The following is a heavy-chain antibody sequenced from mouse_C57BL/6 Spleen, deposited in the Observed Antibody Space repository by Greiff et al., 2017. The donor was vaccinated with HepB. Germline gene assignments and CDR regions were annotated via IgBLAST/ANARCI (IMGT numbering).Heavy chain of an antibody. Sequence: QVQLQQPGAELVKPGASVKVSCKASGYTFTSYWMHWVKQRPGQGLEWIGMIHPNSGSTNYNEKFKSKATLTVDKSSSTAYMQLSSLTSEDSAVYYCARPEYSTFAYWGQGTLVTVSA. CDR1: GYTFTSYW. CDR3: ARPEYSTFAY. V-gene: IGHV1-64*01. J-gene: IGHJ3*01. CDR2: IHPNSGST. D-gene: IGHD2-5*01.